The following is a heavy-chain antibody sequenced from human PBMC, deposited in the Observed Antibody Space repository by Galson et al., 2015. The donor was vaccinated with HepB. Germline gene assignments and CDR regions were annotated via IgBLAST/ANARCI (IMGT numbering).Heavy chain of an antibody. CDR2: INPNSGDT. CDR3: ARDFGYQTGMVWSKLFDS. V-gene: IGHV1-2*06. J-gene: IGHJ4*02. D-gene: IGHD3-3*01. Sequence: SCKASGYTFTGYYIHWVRQAPRQGLEWMGHINPNSGDTKYVQKFQGRVTMTRDTSITTVYMELSRLRSDDTAVYYCARDFGYQTGMVWSKLFDSWGQGRLVTVSS. CDR1: GYTFTGYY.